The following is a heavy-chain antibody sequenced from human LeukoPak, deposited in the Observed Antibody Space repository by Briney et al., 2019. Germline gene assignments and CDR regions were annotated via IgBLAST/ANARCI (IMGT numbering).Heavy chain of an antibody. Sequence: GSLRLSCAASGFTFSSYWMSWVRQAPGKGLEWVANIKQDGSEKYYVDSVKGRFTISRDNSKNTLYLQMNSLRAEDTAVYYCAKDSHYYDILTGYWYYMDVWGKGTTVTISS. CDR2: IKQDGSEK. CDR1: GFTFSSYW. J-gene: IGHJ6*03. D-gene: IGHD3-9*01. CDR3: AKDSHYYDILTGYWYYMDV. V-gene: IGHV3-7*03.